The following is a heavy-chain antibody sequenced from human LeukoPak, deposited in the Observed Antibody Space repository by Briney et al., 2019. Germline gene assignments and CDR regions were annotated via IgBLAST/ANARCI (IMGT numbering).Heavy chain of an antibody. CDR1: GLTFSSPW. Sequence: GGFLRFSCAAPGLTFSSPWMNWVRQAPGKGLEWVANIKEDGSEQYYVDSVKGRFTISRDNAKSSLCLQMNSLRAEDTAIYYCVRSGGYWGQGTLVTVSS. J-gene: IGHJ4*02. CDR3: VRSGGY. D-gene: IGHD1-26*01. CDR2: IKEDGSEQ. V-gene: IGHV3-7*05.